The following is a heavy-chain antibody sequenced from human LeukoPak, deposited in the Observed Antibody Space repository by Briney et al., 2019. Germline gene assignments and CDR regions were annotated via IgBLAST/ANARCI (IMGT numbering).Heavy chain of an antibody. Sequence: SETLSLTCAVYGGSFSGYYWSWIRQPPGKGLEWIGEINHSGSTNYNPSLKSRVTISVDTSKNQFSLKLSSVTAADTAVYYCARDEGGGVTTHWIWGQGTLVTVSS. J-gene: IGHJ4*02. CDR2: INHSGST. D-gene: IGHD4-17*01. CDR1: GGSFSGYY. CDR3: ARDEGGGVTTHWI. V-gene: IGHV4-34*01.